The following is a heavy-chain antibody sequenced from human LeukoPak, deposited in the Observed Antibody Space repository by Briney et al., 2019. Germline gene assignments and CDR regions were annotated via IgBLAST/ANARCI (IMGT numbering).Heavy chain of an antibody. CDR2: ISSNGGST. V-gene: IGHV3-64*01. D-gene: IGHD2-2*01. CDR1: GFPFSSYA. CDR3: ARSSIVVVSILDY. J-gene: IGHJ4*02. Sequence: GGSLRLSCAASGFPFSSYAMHWVRHAPGKGLEDVSAISSNGGSTSYANSVKGRFTISRDNSKNTLYLQMGSLRAEDMAVYYCARSSIVVVSILDYWGQGTLVTVSS.